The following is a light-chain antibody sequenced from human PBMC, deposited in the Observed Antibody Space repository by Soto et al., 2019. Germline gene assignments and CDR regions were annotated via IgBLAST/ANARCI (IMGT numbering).Light chain of an antibody. CDR1: SSDVGSYNL. Sequence: QSALTQPASVSGSPGQSITISCTGTSSDVGSYNLVSWYQQHPGKAPKLMIYEGSKRPSGVSNRFSGSKSGNTASLTISGLQAEEEADYYCCSYAGSSTMVFGTGTKVTV. CDR3: CSYAGSSTMV. CDR2: EGS. V-gene: IGLV2-23*01. J-gene: IGLJ1*01.